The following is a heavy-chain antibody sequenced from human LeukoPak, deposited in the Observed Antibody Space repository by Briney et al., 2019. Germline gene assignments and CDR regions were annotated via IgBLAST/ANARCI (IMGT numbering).Heavy chain of an antibody. CDR3: ARGRLGDNGSFDY. CDR2: INHSGST. Sequence: PSETLSLTCAVYGGSFSGYYWSWIRQPPGKGLEWIGEINHSGSTNYNPSLKSRVTILVDTSKNQFSLKLSSVTAADTAVYYCARGRLGDNGSFDYWGQGTLVTVSS. J-gene: IGHJ4*02. V-gene: IGHV4-34*01. CDR1: GGSFSGYY. D-gene: IGHD3-10*01.